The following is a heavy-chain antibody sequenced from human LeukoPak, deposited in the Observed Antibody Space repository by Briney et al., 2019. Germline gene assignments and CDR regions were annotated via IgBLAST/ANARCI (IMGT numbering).Heavy chain of an antibody. Sequence: PSETLSLTCTVSGGSISSGGYYWSWIRQHPGKGLERIGDIYYSGSTYYNPSLKSRVTISVDTSKNQFSLKLSSVTAADTAVYYCARDEYYYGSGSRIFDYWGQGTLVTVSS. CDR3: ARDEYYYGSGSRIFDY. CDR1: GGSISSGGYY. D-gene: IGHD3-10*01. CDR2: IYYSGST. V-gene: IGHV4-31*03. J-gene: IGHJ4*02.